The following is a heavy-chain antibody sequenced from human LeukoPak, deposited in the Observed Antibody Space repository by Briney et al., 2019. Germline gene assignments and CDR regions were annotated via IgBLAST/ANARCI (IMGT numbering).Heavy chain of an antibody. D-gene: IGHD1-26*01. J-gene: IGHJ4*02. V-gene: IGHV3-30*18. CDR3: AKTTDEVGAVDY. CDR2: TSYEGSYK. CDR1: GFTFSTYS. Sequence: SGGSLRLSCAASGFTFSTYSMNWVRQAPGKGLEWVAVTSYEGSYKYYADSVKGRFTISRDNSKNTLYLQMSSLRPEDTAVYYCAKTTDEVGAVDYWGQGTLVTVPS.